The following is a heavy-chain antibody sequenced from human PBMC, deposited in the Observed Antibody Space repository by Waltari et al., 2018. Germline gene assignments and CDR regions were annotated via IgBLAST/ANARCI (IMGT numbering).Heavy chain of an antibody. D-gene: IGHD2-8*01. Sequence: EVQLVESGGGLVKPGGSLRLSCAASGFTFSNAWMSWVRQAPGKGLEWVGRIKSKTDGGTTAYAAPVKGRLTLSRADSKNTLYLQMNSLKTEDTAVYYCTTALPGYCSNGVCYNFDYWGQGTLVTVSS. V-gene: IGHV3-15*01. J-gene: IGHJ4*02. CDR1: GFTFSNAW. CDR3: TTALPGYCSNGVCYNFDY. CDR2: IKSKTDGGTT.